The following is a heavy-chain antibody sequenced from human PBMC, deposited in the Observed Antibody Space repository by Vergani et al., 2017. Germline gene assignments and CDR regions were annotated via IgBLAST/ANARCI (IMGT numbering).Heavy chain of an antibody. CDR2: IIPIVGTA. Sequence: QVQLVQSGAEVKKPGSSVKVSCKASGGTFSSYAISWVRQAPGQGLEWMGRIIPIVGTANYAQKFQGRVTITADESTSTAYMELSSLRSEDTAVYYCARDQGFGELYPFGYYYYGMDVWGQGTTVTVSS. CDR1: GGTFSSYA. J-gene: IGHJ6*02. D-gene: IGHD3-10*01. V-gene: IGHV1-69*11. CDR3: ARDQGFGELYPFGYYYYGMDV.